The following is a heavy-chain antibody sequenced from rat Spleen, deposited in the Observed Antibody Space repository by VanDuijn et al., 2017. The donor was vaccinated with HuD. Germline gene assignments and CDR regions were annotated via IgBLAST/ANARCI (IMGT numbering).Heavy chain of an antibody. CDR1: GFTFSNYG. V-gene: IGHV5-29*01. CDR3: AIVIYYWWYYWDW. J-gene: IGHJ2*01. Sequence: EVQLVESGGGLVQPGRSLKLSCAAAGFTFSNYGMAWVRQAPTKGLEWVATISYDGSSTYYRDSVKGRSTISRDNAKSTLYLQMESLRSEDTATDDCAIVIYYWWYYWDWRGQGVMLTGSA. CDR2: ISYDGSST. D-gene: IGHD1-7*01.